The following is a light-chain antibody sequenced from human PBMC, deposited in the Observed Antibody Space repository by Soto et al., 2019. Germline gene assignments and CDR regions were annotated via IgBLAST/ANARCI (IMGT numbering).Light chain of an antibody. V-gene: IGKV1-27*01. CDR3: QNSYKAVFT. CDR2: AAS. CDR1: QYIENY. Sequence: DIQMTQSPSSLSASVGDRVTITCRASQYIENYLAWYQQTPGKPPKLLSSAASTLQSGVPSRFSGSGSGTHFTLTISSLQPEDTATYYCQNSYKAVFTFGTGTKVDV. J-gene: IGKJ3*01.